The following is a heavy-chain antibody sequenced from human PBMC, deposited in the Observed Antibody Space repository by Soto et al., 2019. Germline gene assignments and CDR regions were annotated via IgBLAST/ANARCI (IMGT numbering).Heavy chain of an antibody. CDR2: IIPILGIA. V-gene: IGHV1-69*02. D-gene: IGHD3-22*01. CDR1: GGTCSSYT. J-gene: IGHJ4*02. CDR3: ASFSYYDSSGYYYFFDY. Sequence: ASVKVSCKASGGTCSSYTISSVRQAPGQGLEWMGRIIPILGIANYAQKFQGRVTITADKSTSTAYMELSSLRSEDTAVYYCASFSYYDSSGYYYFFDYWGQGTLVNVSS.